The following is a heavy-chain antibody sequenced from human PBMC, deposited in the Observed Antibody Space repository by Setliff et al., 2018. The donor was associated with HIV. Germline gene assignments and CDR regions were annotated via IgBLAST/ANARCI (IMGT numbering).Heavy chain of an antibody. Sequence: SETLSLTCSVSGGSISSGTYYWGWIRQPPGKGLEWIGSMSHSGSNNYNPSLKSRVTLAVDTSKNQFSLKMSSVTAADTAVYYCTRHWRGGLDYWGQGTLVTVSS. D-gene: IGHD1-1*01. J-gene: IGHJ4*02. V-gene: IGHV4-39*01. CDR3: TRHWRGGLDY. CDR2: MSHSGSN. CDR1: GGSISSGTYY.